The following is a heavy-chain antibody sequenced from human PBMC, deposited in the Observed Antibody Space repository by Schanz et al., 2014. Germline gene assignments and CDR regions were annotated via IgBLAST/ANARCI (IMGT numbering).Heavy chain of an antibody. Sequence: QVQLQESGPGLVKPSETLSLTCTVSGGSISSSNYYWGWIRQPPGKGLEWIGSIYYTGTTNYNPSLKSRVHISVAPSKHQFSRRLGLVPAADTAVYYCARLGSPHCATSDCHHDWFGPWGQGTLVTVSS. V-gene: IGHV4-39*07. CDR1: GGSISSSNYY. CDR2: IYYTGTT. D-gene: IGHD1-26*01. J-gene: IGHJ5*02. CDR3: ARLGSPHCATSDCHHDWFGP.